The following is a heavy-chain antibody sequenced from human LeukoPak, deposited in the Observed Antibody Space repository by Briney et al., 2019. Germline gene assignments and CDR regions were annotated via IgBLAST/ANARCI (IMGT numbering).Heavy chain of an antibody. CDR2: ISYDGSNK. CDR3: ATPKSSGWYYFDY. CDR1: GFTFSSYA. Sequence: GGSLRLSCAASGFTFSSYAMHWIRQAPGKGLEWVAVISYDGSNKYYADSVKGRFTISRDNSKNTLYLQMNSLRAEDTAVYYCATPKSSGWYYFDYWGQGTLVTVSS. V-gene: IGHV3-30-3*01. J-gene: IGHJ4*02. D-gene: IGHD6-19*01.